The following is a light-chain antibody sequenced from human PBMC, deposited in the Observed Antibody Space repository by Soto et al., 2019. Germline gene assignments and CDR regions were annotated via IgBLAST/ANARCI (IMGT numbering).Light chain of an antibody. V-gene: IGLV1-40*01. CDR1: LSNIGAGHD. J-gene: IGLJ2*01. Sequence: QSVLTQPPSVSGAPGQGVTISCSGSLSNIGAGHDVNWYRQLPGGAPRVLIYGNNKRPSGVPDRISGSKSGASASLAITGLQAEDEATYYCQSTDTTLSAVVFGGGTKVTVL. CDR2: GNN. CDR3: QSTDTTLSAVV.